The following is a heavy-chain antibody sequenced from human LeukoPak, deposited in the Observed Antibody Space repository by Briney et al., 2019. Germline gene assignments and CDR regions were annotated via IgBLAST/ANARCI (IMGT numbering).Heavy chain of an antibody. CDR1: GFTFSDYY. Sequence: PGGSLRLSCAASGFTFSDYYMSWVRQAPGKGLEWVANIKQDGSEKYYVDSVKGRFTISRDNAKNSLYLQMNSLRAEDTAVYYCARAQPYYYDSSGYRDYWGQGTLVTVSS. J-gene: IGHJ4*02. V-gene: IGHV3-7*04. CDR3: ARAQPYYYDSSGYRDY. D-gene: IGHD3-22*01. CDR2: IKQDGSEK.